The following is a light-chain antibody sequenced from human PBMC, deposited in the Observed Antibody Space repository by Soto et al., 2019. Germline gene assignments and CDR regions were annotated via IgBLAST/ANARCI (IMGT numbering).Light chain of an antibody. Sequence: EIVLTQSPGTLSLSPGERATLSCRATQSVTSNYLAWYQQKPGQAPRVLIYGASNRATGIPDRFSGSGSGTDFTLTISRLEPEDFAVYYCQHQGTFGQGTRWISN. CDR2: GAS. J-gene: IGKJ1*01. V-gene: IGKV3-20*01. CDR3: QHQGT. CDR1: QSVTSNY.